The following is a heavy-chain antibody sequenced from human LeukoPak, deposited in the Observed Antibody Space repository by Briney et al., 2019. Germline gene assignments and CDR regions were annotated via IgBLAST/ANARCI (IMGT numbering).Heavy chain of an antibody. CDR2: IKSKTDGGTT. D-gene: IGHD6-13*01. J-gene: IGHJ6*02. V-gene: IGHV3-15*01. Sequence: GGSLRLSCAASGFTFSNAWMSWVRQAPGKGLEWVGRIKSKTDGGTTDYAAPVKGRFTISRDNAGNSLYLQMNSLRAEDTAVYYCASPVVGSSWYGDYYYGMDVWGQGTTVTVSS. CDR1: GFTFSNAW. CDR3: ASPVVGSSWYGDYYYGMDV.